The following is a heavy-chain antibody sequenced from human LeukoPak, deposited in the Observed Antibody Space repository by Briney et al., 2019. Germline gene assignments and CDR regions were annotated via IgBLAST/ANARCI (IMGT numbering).Heavy chain of an antibody. J-gene: IGHJ4*02. V-gene: IGHV3-64D*06. CDR2: ISSNGGST. Sequence: GGSLRLSCSASGFTFSSYAMHWVRQAPEKGLEYVSAISSNGGSTYYADSVKGRFTISRDNFKNTLYLQMSSLRAEDTAVYYCVKGYSSGWYYWGQGTLVTVSS. D-gene: IGHD6-19*01. CDR1: GFTFSSYA. CDR3: VKGYSSGWYY.